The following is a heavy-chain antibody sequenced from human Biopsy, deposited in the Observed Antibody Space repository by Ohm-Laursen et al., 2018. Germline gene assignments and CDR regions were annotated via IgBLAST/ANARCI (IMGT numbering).Heavy chain of an antibody. CDR3: ARADPPLFYYGSGSSNRFDP. D-gene: IGHD3-10*01. CDR1: GYTFTSYE. V-gene: IGHV1-8*01. CDR2: MNPDSGNT. Sequence: VASVKVSCKASGYTFTSYEINWVRQATGQGLEWMGWMNPDSGNTGYAQNFRGRVTMTRNTSISTAYMELGSLKSEDTAVYFCARADPPLFYYGSGSSNRFDPWGQGTLVTVSS. J-gene: IGHJ5*02.